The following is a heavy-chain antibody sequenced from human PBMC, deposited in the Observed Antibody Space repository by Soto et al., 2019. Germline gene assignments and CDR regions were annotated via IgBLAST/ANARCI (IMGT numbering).Heavy chain of an antibody. V-gene: IGHV4-4*02. CDR3: VRHAQWLIRAY. CDR1: GGSISSSNW. J-gene: IGHJ4*02. Sequence: PSETLSLTCAVSGGSISSSNWWSWVRQPPGKGLEWIGRINYSGNVIYNPSLQSRLTLFVDKSKNQFSLMLSSVTAADTAVYYCVRHAQWLIRAYWGQGSLVTVSS. CDR2: INYSGNV. D-gene: IGHD6-19*01.